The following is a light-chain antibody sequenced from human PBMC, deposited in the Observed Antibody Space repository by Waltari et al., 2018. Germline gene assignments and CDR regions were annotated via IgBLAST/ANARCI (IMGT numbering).Light chain of an antibody. Sequence: QSALTQPASVSASPGQSITISCTGTSSAAGGYHYAPWYQQHPGKAPKLMIYEVSNRPSGVSNRFSGSKSGNTASLTISGLQAEDEADYYCSSYTSSSTLVVFGGGTKLTVL. CDR1: SSAAGGYHY. V-gene: IGLV2-14*01. CDR2: EVS. J-gene: IGLJ2*01. CDR3: SSYTSSSTLVV.